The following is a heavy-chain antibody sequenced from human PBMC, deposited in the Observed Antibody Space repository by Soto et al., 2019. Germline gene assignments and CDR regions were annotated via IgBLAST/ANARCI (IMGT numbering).Heavy chain of an antibody. J-gene: IGHJ6*03. D-gene: IGHD3-16*02. CDR3: ARGRGMITFGGVIVIPYYYYYMDV. CDR2: INHSGST. V-gene: IGHV4-34*01. CDR1: GGSFSGYY. Sequence: SDTLSLTCAVCGGSFSGYYWSWIRQPPGKGLEWIGEINHSGSTNYNPSLKSRVTISVDTSKNQFSLKLSSVTAADTAVYYCARGRGMITFGGVIVIPYYYYYMDVWGKGTTVTVSS.